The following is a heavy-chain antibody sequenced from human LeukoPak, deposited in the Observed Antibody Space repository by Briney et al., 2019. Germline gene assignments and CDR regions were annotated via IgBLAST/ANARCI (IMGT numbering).Heavy chain of an antibody. CDR2: IYPGDSDT. D-gene: IGHD7-27*01. V-gene: IGHV5-51*01. CDR1: GYSFTSYW. J-gene: IGHJ3*02. CDR3: ARSPENWGSADGSGDAFDI. Sequence: GESLKISCKGSGYSFTSYWIGWVRQMPGKGLEWMGIIYPGDSDTRYSPSFQGQVTISADKSISTAYLQWSSLKASDTAMYYCARSPENWGSADGSGDAFDIWGQGTMVTVSS.